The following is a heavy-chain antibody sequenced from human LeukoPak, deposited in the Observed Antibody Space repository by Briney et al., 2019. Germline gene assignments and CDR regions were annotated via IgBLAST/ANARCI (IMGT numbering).Heavy chain of an antibody. D-gene: IGHD1-14*01. CDR2: IYSGGST. CDR1: GFTVSSNY. CDR3: ARDEPFGSMDC. J-gene: IGHJ4*02. V-gene: IGHV3-66*01. Sequence: PAGGSLRLSCAASGFTVSSNYMSWVRQAPGKGLEWVSVIYSGGSTYYADSVKGRFTISRDNSKNTLYLQMNSLRAEDTAVYYCARDEPFGSMDCWGQGTLVTVSS.